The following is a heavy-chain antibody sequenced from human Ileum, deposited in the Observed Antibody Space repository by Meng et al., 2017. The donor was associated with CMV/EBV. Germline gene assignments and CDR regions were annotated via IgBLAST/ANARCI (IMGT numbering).Heavy chain of an antibody. CDR3: AKDKDSSSWYGHFRH. D-gene: IGHD6-13*01. Sequence: GESLKISCAASGFTFSSYAMSWVRQAPGKGLEWVSAISGSGGSTYYADSVKGRFTISRDNSKNTLYLQMNSLRAEDTAVYYCAKDKDSSSWYGHFRHWGQGTLVTVSS. CDR2: ISGSGGST. J-gene: IGHJ1*01. V-gene: IGHV3-23*01. CDR1: GFTFSSYA.